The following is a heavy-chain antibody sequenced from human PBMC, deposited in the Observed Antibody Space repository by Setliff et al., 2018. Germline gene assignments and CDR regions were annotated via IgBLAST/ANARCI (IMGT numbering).Heavy chain of an antibody. CDR2: TIPIFGTT. J-gene: IGHJ4*01. CDR3: ARRSGDRGMTTGWPDDFDY. V-gene: IGHV1-69*05. CDR1: GGTFSSYG. D-gene: IGHD4-17*01. Sequence: GASVKVSCKASGGTFSSYGISWVRQAPGQGLEWMGGTIPIFGTTDYAQKFQGRVTIITDTSTNTAYMELRSLRSDDTAVYYCARRSGDRGMTTGWPDDFDYWGRGTLVTVSS.